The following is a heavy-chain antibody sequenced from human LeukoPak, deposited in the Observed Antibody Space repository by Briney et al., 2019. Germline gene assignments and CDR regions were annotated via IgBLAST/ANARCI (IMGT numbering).Heavy chain of an antibody. J-gene: IGHJ4*02. CDR2: IIPIFGTA. V-gene: IGHV1-69*13. D-gene: IGHD1-26*01. CDR3: ARGLVGANYDPIGLFDY. Sequence: SVKVSCKASGGTFSSYAISWVRQAPGQGLEWMGGIIPIFGTANYAQKFQGRVTITADESTSTAYMELSSLRSEDTAVYYCARGLVGANYDPIGLFDYWGQGTLVTVSS. CDR1: GGTFSSYA.